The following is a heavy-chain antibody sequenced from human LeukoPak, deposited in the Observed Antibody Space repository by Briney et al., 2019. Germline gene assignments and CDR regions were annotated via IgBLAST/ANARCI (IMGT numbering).Heavy chain of an antibody. Sequence: PGGSLRLSCAASGFTFSSYSMNWVRQAPGKGLEWVSSISSSSSYIYYADSVKGRFTISRDNAKNSLYLQMNSLKTEDTAVYYCTTVDKSSWYYTNWFDSWGQGTLVTVSS. CDR2: ISSSSSYI. CDR3: TTVDKSSWYYTNWFDS. V-gene: IGHV3-21*03. D-gene: IGHD6-13*01. J-gene: IGHJ5*01. CDR1: GFTFSSYS.